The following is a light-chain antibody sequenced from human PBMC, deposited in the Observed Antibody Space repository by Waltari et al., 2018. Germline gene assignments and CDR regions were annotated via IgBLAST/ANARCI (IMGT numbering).Light chain of an antibody. J-gene: IGKJ4*01. CDR3: QQRSNWPLT. CDR2: DAS. CDR1: QSVRSY. Sequence: ESVLTQSPATLSLSPGERATLSCRASQSVRSYLAWYQQKPGQAPRLLIYDASNRATGIPARFSGSGSGTDFTLTISSLVPEDVAVYYCQQRSNWPLTFGGGTKVEI. V-gene: IGKV3-11*01.